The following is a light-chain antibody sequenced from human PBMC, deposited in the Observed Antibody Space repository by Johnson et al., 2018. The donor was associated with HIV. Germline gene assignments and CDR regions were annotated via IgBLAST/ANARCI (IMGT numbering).Light chain of an antibody. Sequence: QSVLTQSPSVSAAPGQKVTISCSGSSSNIGNNYVSWYQQLPGTAPKLLMYEDNKRPSGIPDRFSGSKSGTSATLGITGVQTGDEADYYCGTWDSSLSAPFVFGTGTKVTVL. J-gene: IGLJ1*01. CDR1: SSNIGNNY. V-gene: IGLV1-51*02. CDR2: EDN. CDR3: GTWDSSLSAPFV.